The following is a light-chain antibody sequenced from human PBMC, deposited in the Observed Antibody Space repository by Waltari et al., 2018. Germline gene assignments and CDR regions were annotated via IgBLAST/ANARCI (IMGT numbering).Light chain of an antibody. CDR1: RSDVGGYTY. V-gene: IGLV2-14*03. CDR3: SSYTSSSTLLV. Sequence: QSALTQPASVSGSPGQAITISCTGTRSDVGGYTYVSWYQQHPCKAPKLMIYDVSNRPSGVSNRFSGSKSGNTASLTISGLQAEDEADYYCSSYTSSSTLLVFGGGTKLTVL. CDR2: DVS. J-gene: IGLJ2*01.